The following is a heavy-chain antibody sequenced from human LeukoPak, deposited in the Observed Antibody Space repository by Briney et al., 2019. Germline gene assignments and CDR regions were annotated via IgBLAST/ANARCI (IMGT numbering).Heavy chain of an antibody. CDR1: GYTLTELS. J-gene: IGHJ4*02. V-gene: IGHV1-24*01. CDR3: ATNRGYWGYSGYDLDY. D-gene: IGHD5-12*01. Sequence: ASVKVSCKVSGYTLTELSMHWVRQAPGKGLEWMGGFDPEDGETIYAQKFQGRVTMTEDTSTDTAYMELSSLRSEDTAVYYCATNRGYWGYSGYDLDYWGQGTLVTVSS. CDR2: FDPEDGET.